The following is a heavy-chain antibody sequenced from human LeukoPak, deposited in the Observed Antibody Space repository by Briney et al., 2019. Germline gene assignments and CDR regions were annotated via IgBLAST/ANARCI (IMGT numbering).Heavy chain of an antibody. CDR3: TRDQYYSDNSGYPSDV. Sequence: GGSLRLSCAASGFTFSVYNMHGVREAPGKGLEWVSFISGSSSDIYYADSVKGRFTISRDNAKNSLYLQMNSLRAEDTATYYCTRDQYYSDNSGYPSDVWGQGTVVTVSS. D-gene: IGHD3-22*01. CDR2: ISGSSSDI. V-gene: IGHV3-21*06. J-gene: IGHJ3*01. CDR1: GFTFSVYN.